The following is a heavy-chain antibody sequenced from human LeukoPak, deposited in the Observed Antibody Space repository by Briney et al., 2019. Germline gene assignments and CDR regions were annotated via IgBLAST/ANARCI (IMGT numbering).Heavy chain of an antibody. CDR1: GFTFSSCA. J-gene: IGHJ3*02. CDR3: VTIVETSIDAFDI. Sequence: GGSLRLSCAASGFTFSSCAMNWVRQAPGKGLVWVSRINPDDKSTSYADSVKGRFTISSDNAQNTLYLQMNSLRAEDTAVYYCVTIVETSIDAFDIWGQGTMVTVSS. CDR2: INPDDKST. D-gene: IGHD2-21*01. V-gene: IGHV3-74*01.